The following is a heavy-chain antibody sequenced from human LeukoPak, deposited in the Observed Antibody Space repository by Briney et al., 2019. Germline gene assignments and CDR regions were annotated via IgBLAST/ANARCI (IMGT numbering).Heavy chain of an antibody. CDR1: GGSISSGDYY. CDR2: IYYSGST. Sequence: SETLSLTCTVSGGSISSGDYYWSWIRQPPGKGLKWIGSIYYSGSTYYNPSLKSRVTISVDTSKNQFSLKLSSVTAADTAVYYCARASVVAAGGPWFDPWGQGTLVTVSS. D-gene: IGHD2-15*01. V-gene: IGHV4-30-4*01. J-gene: IGHJ5*02. CDR3: ARASVVAAGGPWFDP.